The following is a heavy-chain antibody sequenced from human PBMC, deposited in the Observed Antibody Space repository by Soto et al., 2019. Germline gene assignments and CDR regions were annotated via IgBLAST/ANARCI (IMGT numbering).Heavy chain of an antibody. J-gene: IGHJ4*02. CDR3: ARACSSNSCYDVFDY. Sequence: SETLSLTCTVSGGSISSYYWSWIRQPAGKGLEWMGRIYTSGRTNYNPSLKSRVTMSVDTSKNQFSLKLSSVTAADTAVYYCARACSSNSCYDVFDYWGQGTLVTVSS. V-gene: IGHV4-4*07. CDR1: GGSISSYY. D-gene: IGHD2-2*01. CDR2: IYTSGRT.